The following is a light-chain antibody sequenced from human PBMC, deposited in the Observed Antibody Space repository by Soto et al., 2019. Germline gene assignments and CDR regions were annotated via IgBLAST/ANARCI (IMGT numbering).Light chain of an antibody. CDR2: ENN. Sequence: QSVLTQLPSASGSPGQRVTISCTGSSSNIGAGYEEHWYQQYPGTAPKLLIYENNNRPSGVPDRFSGSKSGTSASLAITGLQAEDEAEYYCQSYDSSLSGYVFGTGTKLTVL. CDR3: QSYDSSLSGYV. J-gene: IGLJ1*01. CDR1: SSNIGAGYE. V-gene: IGLV1-40*01.